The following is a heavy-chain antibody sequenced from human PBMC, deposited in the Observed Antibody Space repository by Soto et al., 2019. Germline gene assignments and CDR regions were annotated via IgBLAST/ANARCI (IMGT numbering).Heavy chain of an antibody. V-gene: IGHV4-59*01. D-gene: IGHD1-1*01. CDR1: GGSISSYY. CDR2: IYYSGST. J-gene: IGHJ5*02. Sequence: SETLSLTCTVSGGSISSYYWSWIRQPPGKGLEWIGYIYYSGSTNYNPSLKSRVTISVDTSKNQFSLKLSSVTAADTAVYYCARGEDWNDGLMGWFDPWGQGTLVTVSS. CDR3: ARGEDWNDGLMGWFDP.